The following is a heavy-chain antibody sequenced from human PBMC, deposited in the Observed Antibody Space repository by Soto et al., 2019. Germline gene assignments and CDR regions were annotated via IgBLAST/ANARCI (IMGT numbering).Heavy chain of an antibody. CDR2: IYYSGST. CDR3: ARRSNGIVVVPAWFDP. D-gene: IGHD2-2*01. CDR1: VGSISSSSYY. J-gene: IGHJ5*02. Sequence: QLQLQESGPGLVKPSETLSLTCTVSVGSISSSSYYWGWIRQPPGKGLEWIGSIYYSGSTYYTPSLKSRVTISVDTSKNQFSLKLSSVTAADTAVYYCARRSNGIVVVPAWFDPWGQGTLVTVSS. V-gene: IGHV4-39*01.